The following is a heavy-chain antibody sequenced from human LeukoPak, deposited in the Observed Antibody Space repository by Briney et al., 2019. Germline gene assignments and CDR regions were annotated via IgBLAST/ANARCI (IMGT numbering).Heavy chain of an antibody. CDR1: GASISSYY. Sequence: SETLSLTCTVSGASISSYYWSWIRQPAGKGLEWIGRIYATGSTNYNPSLESRVTMSVDTSKNHLSLKVTSVTAADTAVYYCARDLHYADYEGYWGQGTLVTVSS. D-gene: IGHD4-17*01. CDR3: ARDLHYADYEGY. CDR2: IYATGST. V-gene: IGHV4-4*07. J-gene: IGHJ4*02.